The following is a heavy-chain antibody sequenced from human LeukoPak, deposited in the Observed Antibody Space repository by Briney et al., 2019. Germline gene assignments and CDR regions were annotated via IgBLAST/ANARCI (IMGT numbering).Heavy chain of an antibody. Sequence: SETLSLTCAVYGGSFSGYYWSWIRQPPGKGLEWIGEINHSGSATYNPSSKNRATISVDTSKNQSSLMLSSVAAADTAVYCCARDSYYGSGSYTWWGKGTMVTVSS. CDR3: ARDSYYGSGSYTW. CDR1: GGSFSGYY. D-gene: IGHD3-10*01. J-gene: IGHJ4*02. CDR2: INHSGSA. V-gene: IGHV4-34*01.